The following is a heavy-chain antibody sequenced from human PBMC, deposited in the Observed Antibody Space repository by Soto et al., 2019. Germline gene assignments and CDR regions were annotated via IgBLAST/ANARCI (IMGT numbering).Heavy chain of an antibody. J-gene: IGHJ6*02. V-gene: IGHV3-21*01. CDR2: ITSSGSKT. Sequence: GGSLRLSCAASGFTFSSYAMSWVRQAPGKGLEWVSTITSSGSKTYYADSVKGRFTIARDNAKNTLYLRMNSLRAEDTDVYYCAREYTYDFWSGYHTTYYYYHGMDVWGQGTTVTVSS. CDR3: AREYTYDFWSGYHTTYYYYHGMDV. CDR1: GFTFSSYA. D-gene: IGHD3-3*01.